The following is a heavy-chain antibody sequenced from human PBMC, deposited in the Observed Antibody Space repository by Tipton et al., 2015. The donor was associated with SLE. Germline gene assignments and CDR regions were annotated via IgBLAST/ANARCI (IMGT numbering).Heavy chain of an antibody. CDR1: GGSISSSNW. CDR2: IYHSGST. V-gene: IGHV4-4*02. Sequence: TLSLTCAVSGGSISSSNWWSWVRQPPGKGLEWIGEIYHSGSTNYNPSLKSRVTISVDTSKNQFSLKLSSVTAADTAVYYCARGDIVATINRDWGQGTLVTVSS. J-gene: IGHJ4*02. CDR3: ARGDIVATINRD. D-gene: IGHD5-12*01.